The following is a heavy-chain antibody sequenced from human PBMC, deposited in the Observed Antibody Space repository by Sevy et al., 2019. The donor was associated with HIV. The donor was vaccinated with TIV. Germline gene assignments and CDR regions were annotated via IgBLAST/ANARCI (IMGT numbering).Heavy chain of an antibody. V-gene: IGHV3-7*01. Sequence: GGSLRLSCAASGFTFSGYWMSWVRQAPGKGLQWVANIKQDGSKNEFVDSVKGRFTISRDNPKNSLYLQMNSLRAEDTAVYYCAREGAGGFDYWRQGTLVTVSS. CDR3: AREGAGGFDY. D-gene: IGHD2-15*01. CDR2: IKQDGSKN. CDR1: GFTFSGYW. J-gene: IGHJ4*02.